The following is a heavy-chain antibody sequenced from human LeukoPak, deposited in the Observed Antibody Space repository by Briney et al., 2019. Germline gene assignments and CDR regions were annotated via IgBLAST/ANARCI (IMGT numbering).Heavy chain of an antibody. V-gene: IGHV3-21*01. CDR2: ISSSSSYI. D-gene: IGHD5-18*01. CDR1: GFTFSSCS. Sequence: PGGSLRLSCAASGFTFSSCSMNWVRQAPGKGLEWVSSISSSSSYIYYAGSVEGRFTISRDNAKNSLYLQMNSLRAEDTAVYYCATEGIQLWYEAYWGQGTLVTVSS. CDR3: ATEGIQLWYEAY. J-gene: IGHJ4*02.